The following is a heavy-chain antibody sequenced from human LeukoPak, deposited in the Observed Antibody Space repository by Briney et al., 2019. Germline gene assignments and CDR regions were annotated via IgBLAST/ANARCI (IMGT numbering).Heavy chain of an antibody. J-gene: IGHJ3*02. Sequence: SETLSLTCTVSGGSISNYYWSWIRQPPGKGLEWIGYIYYSGSTNYNPSLKSRVTISVDTSKNQFSLKLSSVTAADTAVYYCAGTTYYYDSSGYSDAFDIWGQGTMVTVSS. D-gene: IGHD3-22*01. CDR3: AGTTYYYDSSGYSDAFDI. V-gene: IGHV4-59*01. CDR2: IYYSGST. CDR1: GGSISNYY.